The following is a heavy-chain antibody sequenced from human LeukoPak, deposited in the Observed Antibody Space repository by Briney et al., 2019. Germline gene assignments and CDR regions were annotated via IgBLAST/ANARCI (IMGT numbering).Heavy chain of an antibody. CDR3: ARDDALGDNALDI. CDR2: ILNDGSQE. Sequence: GGTLRLFCAVSGFTFSSYGMHWVRQAPGKGLEWVAVILNDGSQEKYADSVKGRFTISRDNSKNTLFLQMNSLRAEDTAVYYCARDDALGDNALDIWGQGTMVTVSS. J-gene: IGHJ3*02. CDR1: GFTFSSYG. D-gene: IGHD3-16*01. V-gene: IGHV3-33*01.